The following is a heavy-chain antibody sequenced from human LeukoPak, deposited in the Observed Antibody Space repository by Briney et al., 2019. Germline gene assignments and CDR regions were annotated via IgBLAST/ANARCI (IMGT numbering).Heavy chain of an antibody. D-gene: IGHD2-2*01. V-gene: IGHV3-30*02. CDR3: AKDRGGIVVVPTYFDY. CDR1: GFTFSSYA. CDR2: IRYDGSNK. J-gene: IGHJ4*02. Sequence: GGSLRLSCAASGFTFSSYAMHWVRQAPGKGLEWVAFIRYDGSNKYYADSVKGRFTISRDNSKNTLYLQMNSLRAEDTAVYYCAKDRGGIVVVPTYFDYWGQGTLVTVSS.